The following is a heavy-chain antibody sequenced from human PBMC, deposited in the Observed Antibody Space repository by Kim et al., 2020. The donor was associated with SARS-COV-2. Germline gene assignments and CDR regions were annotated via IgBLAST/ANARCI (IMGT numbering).Heavy chain of an antibody. CDR1: GFTFDDYA. V-gene: IGHV3-9*01. J-gene: IGHJ6*02. Sequence: GGSLRLSCAASGFTFDDYAMHWVRQAPGKGLEWVSGISWNSGSIGYADSVKGRFTISRDNAKNSLYLQMNSLRAEDTALYYCAKDKTADYYYGMDVWGQGTTVTVSS. CDR2: ISWNSGSI. CDR3: AKDKTADYYYGMDV.